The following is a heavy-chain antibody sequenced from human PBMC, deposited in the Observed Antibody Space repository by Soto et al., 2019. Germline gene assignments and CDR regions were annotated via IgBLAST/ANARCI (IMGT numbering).Heavy chain of an antibody. V-gene: IGHV3-23*01. Sequence: EVQLLESGGGLVQPGGSLRLSCAASGFTFSSYAMSWVRQAPGKGLEWVSVISGSGGSTYYADSVKGRFTISRDNSKNTLYLQMNSLSAEDTAGYYCASRSSGWYFDYWGQGPLVTVSS. CDR2: ISGSGGST. CDR3: ASRSSGWYFDY. CDR1: GFTFSSYA. D-gene: IGHD6-19*01. J-gene: IGHJ4*02.